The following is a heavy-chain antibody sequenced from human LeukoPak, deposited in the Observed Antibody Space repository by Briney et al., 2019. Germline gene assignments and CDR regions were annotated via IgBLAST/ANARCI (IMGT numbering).Heavy chain of an antibody. D-gene: IGHD6-19*01. V-gene: IGHV1-8*01. CDR1: GYTFTSYD. J-gene: IGHJ4*02. CDR2: MNPNSGIT. CDR3: ASLVGSSSGGFDY. Sequence: ASVKVSCKASGYTFTSYDINWVRQATGQGLEWMGCMNPNSGITGYAQKFQGRVTMTRNTSISTAYMELSSLRSKDTAVYYCASLVGSSSGGFDYWGQGALVTVSS.